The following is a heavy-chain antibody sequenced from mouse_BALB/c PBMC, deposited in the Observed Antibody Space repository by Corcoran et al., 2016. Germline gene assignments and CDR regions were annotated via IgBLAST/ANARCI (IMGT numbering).Heavy chain of an antibody. CDR2: INTYTGEP. Sequence: QIQLVQSGPELKKPGETVKISCKASGYTFTNYGMNWVKQAPGKGLKWMGWINTYTGEPTYADDFKGRFAFSLETSASTAYLQINNLKNEDMATYYCARGERYLMDYWGQGTSVTVSS. CDR1: GYTFTNYG. D-gene: IGHD2-12*01. V-gene: IGHV9-1*02. J-gene: IGHJ4*01. CDR3: ARGERYLMDY.